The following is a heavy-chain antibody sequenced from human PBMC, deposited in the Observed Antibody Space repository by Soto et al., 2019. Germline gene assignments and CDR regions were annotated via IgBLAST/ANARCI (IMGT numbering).Heavy chain of an antibody. CDR1: GGSFSGYY. J-gene: IGHJ6*02. CDR2: INHSGST. CDR3: ARECGSGSYYKRDYYYGMDV. V-gene: IGHV4-34*01. Sequence: SETLSLTCAVYGGSFSGYYWSWIRQPPGKGLEWIGEINHSGSTNYNPSLKSRVTISVDTSKNQFSLKLSSVTAADTAVYYCARECGSGSYYKRDYYYGMDVWGQGTTVT. D-gene: IGHD3-10*01.